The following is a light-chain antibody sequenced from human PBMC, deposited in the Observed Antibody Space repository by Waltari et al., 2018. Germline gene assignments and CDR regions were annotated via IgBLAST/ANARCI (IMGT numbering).Light chain of an antibody. V-gene: IGLV1-40*01. CDR2: GNS. CDR1: SPNIGAGND. CDR3: QSHDSSLSGFV. Sequence: SVLTQPPSVSGAPGQRVTISCTGSSPNIGAGNDVNWYQHLPGTAPKLLIYGNSNRPSGVPDRFFGSKSGTSASLAITGLQAEDEADYYCQSHDSSLSGFVFGTGTKVTVL. J-gene: IGLJ1*01.